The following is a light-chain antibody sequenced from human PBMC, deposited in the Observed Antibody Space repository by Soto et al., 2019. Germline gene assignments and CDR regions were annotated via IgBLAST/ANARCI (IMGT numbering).Light chain of an antibody. CDR3: NSYTCSITLYV. CDR2: DVS. V-gene: IGLV2-14*01. CDR1: SNDVGSYNY. Sequence: QSVVTQPASVSASPGPTITISCTGTSNDVGSYNYVSWYQQHPGKAPKLMIYDVSNRPLGVSNRFSGSKSVDTASLTISGLQAEDEVDYSCNSYTCSITLYVFGPVTKVTVL. J-gene: IGLJ1*01.